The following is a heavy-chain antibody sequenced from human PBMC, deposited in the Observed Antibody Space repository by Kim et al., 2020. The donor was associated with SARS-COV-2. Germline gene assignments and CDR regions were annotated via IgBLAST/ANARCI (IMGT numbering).Heavy chain of an antibody. CDR1: GGSISSYY. CDR2: IYYSGST. CDR3: AREGYSSSYNWFDP. Sequence: SETLSLTCTVSGGSISSYYWSWIRQPPGKGLEWIGYIYYSGSTNYNPSLKSRVTISVDTSKNQFSLKLSSVTAADTAVYYCAREGYSSSYNWFDPWGQGTLFTVSS. J-gene: IGHJ5*02. V-gene: IGHV4-59*13. D-gene: IGHD6-6*01.